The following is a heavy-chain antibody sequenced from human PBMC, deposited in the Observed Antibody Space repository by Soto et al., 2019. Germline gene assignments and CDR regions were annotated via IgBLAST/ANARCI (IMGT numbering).Heavy chain of an antibody. D-gene: IGHD1-26*01. CDR3: ANGWDLYFQY. J-gene: IGHJ4*02. V-gene: IGHV3-23*01. Sequence: QSGGSLRLSCATSGFTFSSYAMSWVRQAPGKGLEWVSAISGSGGSTYYADSVKGRFTISRDNSLNTVFLVMNSLSVEDTAIYYCANGWDLYFQYWGQGALVTVSS. CDR2: ISGSGGST. CDR1: GFTFSSYA.